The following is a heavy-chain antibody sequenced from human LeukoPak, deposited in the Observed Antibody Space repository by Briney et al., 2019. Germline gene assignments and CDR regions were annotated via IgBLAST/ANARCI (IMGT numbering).Heavy chain of an antibody. V-gene: IGHV1-69*13. D-gene: IGHD2-2*01. CDR3: ARTLYCSSTSCYSRGYYDL. Sequence: ASVKVSCKASGGTFSSYAISWVRQAPGQGLEWMGGIIPIFGTANCAQKFQGRVTITADESTSTAYMELSSLRSEDTAVYYCARTLYCSSTSCYSRGYYDLWGQGTLVTVSS. CDR1: GGTFSSYA. J-gene: IGHJ4*02. CDR2: IIPIFGTA.